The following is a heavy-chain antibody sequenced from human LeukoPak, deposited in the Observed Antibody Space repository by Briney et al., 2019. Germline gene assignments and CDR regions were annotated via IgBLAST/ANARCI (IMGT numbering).Heavy chain of an antibody. CDR1: GYTFTSYD. Sequence: GASVKVSCKASGYTFTSYDINWVRQATGQGLEWMGWMNPNSGNTGYAQKFQGRVTMTRNTSISTAYMELSSLRSEDTAVYYCARDRHCSGGSCYSWFDPWGQGTLVTVSS. CDR3: ARDRHCSGGSCYSWFDP. V-gene: IGHV1-8*02. J-gene: IGHJ5*02. D-gene: IGHD2-15*01. CDR2: MNPNSGNT.